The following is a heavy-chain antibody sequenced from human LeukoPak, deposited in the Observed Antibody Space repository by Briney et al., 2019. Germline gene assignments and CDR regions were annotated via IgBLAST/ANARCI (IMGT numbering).Heavy chain of an antibody. CDR2: INHSGST. CDR1: GGSFSGYY. V-gene: IGHV4-34*01. D-gene: IGHD3-3*01. CDR3: ARGPAIFGVVIIKPLDY. J-gene: IGHJ4*02. Sequence: PSETLSLTCAVYGGSFSGYYWSWIRQPPGKGLEWIGEINHSGSTNYNPSLKCRVTISVDTSKNQFSLKLSSVTAADTAVYYCARGPAIFGVVIIKPLDYWGQGTLVTVSS.